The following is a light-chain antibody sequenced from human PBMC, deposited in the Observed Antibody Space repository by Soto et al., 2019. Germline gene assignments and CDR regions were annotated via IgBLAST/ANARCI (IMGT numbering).Light chain of an antibody. V-gene: IGLV2-14*01. J-gene: IGLJ2*01. CDR3: SSYTSSSTLVV. Sequence: QSALTQPASVSGSPGQSITISCTGTSCDVGGYNYVSWYQQHPGKAPKLMIYDVSNRPSGVSNRFSGSKSGKTASLTISGLPSEDEADYYCSSYTSSSTLVVFGGGTELTVL. CDR1: SCDVGGYNY. CDR2: DVS.